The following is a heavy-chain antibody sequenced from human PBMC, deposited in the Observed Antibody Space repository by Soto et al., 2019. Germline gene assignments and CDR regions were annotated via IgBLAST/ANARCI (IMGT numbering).Heavy chain of an antibody. Sequence: SETLSLTCTVSGGSISSSSYYWGWIRQPPGKGLEWIGSIYYSGSTYYNPSLKSRVTISVDTSKNQFSLKLSSVTAADTAVYYCARQEYWRATQIYYYYGMDVWGQGTTVTVSS. J-gene: IGHJ6*02. D-gene: IGHD2-15*01. CDR1: GGSISSSSYY. CDR3: ARQEYWRATQIYYYYGMDV. V-gene: IGHV4-39*01. CDR2: IYYSGST.